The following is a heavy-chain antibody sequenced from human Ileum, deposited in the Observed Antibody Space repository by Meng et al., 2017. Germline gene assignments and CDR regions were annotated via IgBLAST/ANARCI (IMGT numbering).Heavy chain of an antibody. J-gene: IGHJ2*01. CDR3: VKVALWRTDFYWYFDL. Sequence: EEQLLDSGGDLVQPGGALSLACAASGFIFSNYGMSWVRQAPGKGLELVSSITYSGDNTYYTPSVKGRFTISRDNSKSTLYLQVNSLRAEDTAVYFCVKVALWRTDFYWYFDLWGRGTLVTVSS. D-gene: IGHD2-15*01. CDR2: ITYSGDNT. V-gene: IGHV3-23*01. CDR1: GFIFSNYG.